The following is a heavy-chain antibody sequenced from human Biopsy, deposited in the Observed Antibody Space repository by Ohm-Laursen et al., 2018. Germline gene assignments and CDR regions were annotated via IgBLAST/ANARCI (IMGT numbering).Heavy chain of an antibody. D-gene: IGHD2-2*02. CDR3: AKGGYCTTTSCYMDVDY. J-gene: IGHJ4*02. V-gene: IGHV3-23*01. CDR2: ISGSGGST. CDR1: GFSFDNYA. Sequence: SLRLSCAASGFSFDNYAMNWVRQAPGKGLEWVSTISGSGGSTYYADSVKGRFTISRDASKNTLYLLMNSLRAEDTAMYHRAKGGYCTTTSCYMDVDYWGQGTLVTVSS.